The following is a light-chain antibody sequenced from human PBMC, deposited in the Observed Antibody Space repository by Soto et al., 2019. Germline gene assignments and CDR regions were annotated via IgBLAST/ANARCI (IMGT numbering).Light chain of an antibody. CDR2: EAS. CDR1: QSVSSN. V-gene: IGKV3-15*01. CDR3: QQYSHGPL. Sequence: EIAMTQSPATLSVSLGERATLSCRASQSVSSNLAWYQQKPGQAPRLLIYEASTRATGIPARFSGSGSGTEFTLTISSLQSEDFAVYYCQQYSHGPLFGPGTRVDIK. J-gene: IGKJ3*01.